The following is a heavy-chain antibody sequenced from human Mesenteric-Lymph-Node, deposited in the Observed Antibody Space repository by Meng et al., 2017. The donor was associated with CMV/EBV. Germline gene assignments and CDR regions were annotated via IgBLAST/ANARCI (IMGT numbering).Heavy chain of an antibody. Sequence: LSCAACGFTVSTKYMSWVRQAPGKGLEWVSVIYTGDSTYYADSVEGRFSISRDNSKNTLYLQMNSLRVEDTAVYYCAREDNGNPFDYWGQGTLVTVSS. CDR3: AREDNGNPFDY. CDR1: GFTVSTKY. D-gene: IGHD1-1*01. J-gene: IGHJ4*02. V-gene: IGHV3-66*01. CDR2: IYTGDST.